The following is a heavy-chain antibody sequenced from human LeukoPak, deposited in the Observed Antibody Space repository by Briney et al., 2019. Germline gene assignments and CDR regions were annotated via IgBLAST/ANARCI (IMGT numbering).Heavy chain of an antibody. CDR2: ISSDGTYR. CDR1: GFTLKTFK. Sequence: GGSLRLSCVVSGFTLKTFKMNWARQVPGKGLEWVSSISSDGTYRSYADSVKGRFTISGDNAKSSLYLEMNSLRVEDTGVYYCARVRRDGYYFDSWGQGTLLTVSS. J-gene: IGHJ4*02. CDR3: ARVRRDGYYFDS. V-gene: IGHV3-21*06. D-gene: IGHD5-24*01.